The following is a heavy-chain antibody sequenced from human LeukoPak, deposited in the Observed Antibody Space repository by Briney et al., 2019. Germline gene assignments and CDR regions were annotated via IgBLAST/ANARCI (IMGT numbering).Heavy chain of an antibody. J-gene: IGHJ4*02. V-gene: IGHV4-59*01. CDR1: SGSISSYY. D-gene: IGHD3-22*01. Sequence: SETLSLTCTVSSGSISSYYWSWIRQPPGKGLEWIGYIYYSGSTNYNPSLKSRVTISVDTSKNQFSLKLSSVTAADTAVYYCARVSDSSGYYFLFDYWGQGTLVTVSS. CDR2: IYYSGST. CDR3: ARVSDSSGYYFLFDY.